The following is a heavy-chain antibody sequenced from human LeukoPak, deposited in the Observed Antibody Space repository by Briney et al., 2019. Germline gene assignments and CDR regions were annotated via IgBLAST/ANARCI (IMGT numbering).Heavy chain of an antibody. CDR2: IYYSGST. V-gene: IGHV4-59*08. CDR1: GGSISSYY. CDR3: ARHRTYYYGSGIFD. J-gene: IGHJ4*02. D-gene: IGHD3-10*01. Sequence: SETLSLTCTVSGGSISSYYWSWIRQPPGKGLEWIGYIYYSGSTNYNPSLKSRVTISVDTSKNQFSLKLSSVTAADTAVYYCARHRTYYYGSGIFDWGQGTLVIVSS.